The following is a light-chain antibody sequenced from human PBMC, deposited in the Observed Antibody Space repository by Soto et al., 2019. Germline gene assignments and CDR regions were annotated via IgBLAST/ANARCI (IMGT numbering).Light chain of an antibody. CDR2: GST. V-gene: IGLV1-40*01. CDR1: SSNIGARYD. J-gene: IGLJ3*02. CDR3: QSYDTSLSAWV. Sequence: QSALTQPPSVSGAPGQRVTVSCTGSSSNIGARYDVHWYQQLPQTAPKLLISGSTNRPSGVPDRFSGSRSGTSASLTITGLLAEDEADYYCQSYDTSLSAWVFGGGTKLTVL.